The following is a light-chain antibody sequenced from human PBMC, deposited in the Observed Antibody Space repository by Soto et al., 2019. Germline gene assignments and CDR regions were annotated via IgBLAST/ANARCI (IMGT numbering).Light chain of an antibody. CDR3: QKYDDY. V-gene: IGKV1-5*01. Sequence: DIQITQSPSTLSASVGDRVTITCRASQNINNWLAWYQQKPGKAPKVLIYDASSLESGVPSRFSGSGFGTEFTLTISSLQPDDFATYYCQKYDDYFGGVTKVEIK. CDR1: QNINNW. CDR2: DAS. J-gene: IGKJ4*01.